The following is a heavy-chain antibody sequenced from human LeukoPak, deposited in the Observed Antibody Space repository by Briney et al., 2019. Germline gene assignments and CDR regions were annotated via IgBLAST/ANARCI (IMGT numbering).Heavy chain of an antibody. CDR2: ISYDGSNK. V-gene: IGHV3-30*18. D-gene: IGHD6-19*01. CDR1: GFTFSSYG. Sequence: GGSLRLSCAASGFTFSSYGMHWVRQAPGKGLEWVAVISYDGSNKYYADSVKGRFTISRDNSKNTLYLQMNSLRAEDTAVYYCAKEGSVAGTGDWFDPWGQGTLVTVSS. J-gene: IGHJ5*02. CDR3: AKEGSVAGTGDWFDP.